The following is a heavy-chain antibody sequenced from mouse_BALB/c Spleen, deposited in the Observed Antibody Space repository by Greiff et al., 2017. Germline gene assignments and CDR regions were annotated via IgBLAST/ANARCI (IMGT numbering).Heavy chain of an antibody. V-gene: IGHV2-9*02. CDR3: ARDPLYDYDRYYYAMDY. J-gene: IGHJ4*01. Sequence: VKLMESGPGLVAPSQSLSITCTVSGFSLTSYGVHWVRQPPGKGLEWLGVIWAGGSTNYNSALMSRLSISKDNSKSQVFLKMNSLQTDDTAMYYCARDPLYDYDRYYYAMDYWGQGTSVTVSS. CDR1: GFSLTSYG. CDR2: IWAGGST. D-gene: IGHD2-4*01.